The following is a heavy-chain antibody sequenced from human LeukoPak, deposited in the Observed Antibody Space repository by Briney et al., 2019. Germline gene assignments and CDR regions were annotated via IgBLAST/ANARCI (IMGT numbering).Heavy chain of an antibody. V-gene: IGHV1-46*01. J-gene: IGHJ4*02. CDR2: INPSGGST. Sequence: ASVKVSCKASGYTFTSYYMHWVRQAPGQGLEWMGIINPSGGSTSYAQKFQGRVTMTRGMSTSTVYMELSSLRSEDTAVYYCATGGHVRVYDSSAYYGHYWGQGTLVTVSS. CDR3: ATGGHVRVYDSSAYYGHY. D-gene: IGHD3-22*01. CDR1: GYTFTSYY.